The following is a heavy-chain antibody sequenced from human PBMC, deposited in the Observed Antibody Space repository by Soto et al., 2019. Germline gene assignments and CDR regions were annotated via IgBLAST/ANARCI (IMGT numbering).Heavy chain of an antibody. CDR2: TVPVFVTS. V-gene: IGHV1-69*06. D-gene: IGHD3-10*01. J-gene: IGHJ3*01. Sequence: QVQLVQSGAVVKKPGSSVEVSCKASGGTFNGYGISWVRQAPGQGLEWMGGTVPVFVTSKYAPRFQGRVTITADKSTSTAYMELSSVRSEDTAIYFCARGVSNSGAYYTGPSAYDLWGQGTLVIVSS. CDR3: ARGVSNSGAYYTGPSAYDL. CDR1: GGTFNGYG.